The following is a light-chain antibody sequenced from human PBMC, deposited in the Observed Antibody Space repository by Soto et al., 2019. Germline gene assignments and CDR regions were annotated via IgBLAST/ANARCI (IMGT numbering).Light chain of an antibody. V-gene: IGLV2-14*03. J-gene: IGLJ2*01. CDR2: DLN. CDR1: STDIGIYNH. Sequence: QSALTQPASVSGSPGQSVTISCTGTSTDIGIYNHVSWYQQHPGKVPNLIIYDLNNRPSGVSYRFSGSKSGNTASLTISGLQAEDEAIYYCSSYTDYYSIIFGGGTKLTVL. CDR3: SSYTDYYSII.